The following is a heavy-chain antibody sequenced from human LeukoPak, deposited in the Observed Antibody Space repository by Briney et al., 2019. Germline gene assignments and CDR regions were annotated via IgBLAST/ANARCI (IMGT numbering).Heavy chain of an antibody. Sequence: GRSLRLSCAASGFTFSSYGMHWVRQAPGKGLEWVAVISYDGSNKYYADSVKGRFTISRDNSKNTLYLQMNSLRAEDTAVYYCAKGSIVGATIPVDAFDIWGQGTMVTVSS. CDR1: GFTFSSYG. D-gene: IGHD1-26*01. CDR2: ISYDGSNK. CDR3: AKGSIVGATIPVDAFDI. J-gene: IGHJ3*02. V-gene: IGHV3-30*18.